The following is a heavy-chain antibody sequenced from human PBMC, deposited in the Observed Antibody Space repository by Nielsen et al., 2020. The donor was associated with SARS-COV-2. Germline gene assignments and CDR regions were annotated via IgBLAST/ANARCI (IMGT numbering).Heavy chain of an antibody. J-gene: IGHJ4*02. CDR2: INHSGST. Sequence: GSLRLSCAVYGGSFSGYYWSWIRQPPGKGLEWIGEINHSGSTNYNPSLKSRVTISVDTSKNQFSLKLSSVTAADTAVYYCARVKRQGRITIFGVGPTRIDYWGQGTLVTVSS. CDR1: GGSFSGYY. V-gene: IGHV4-34*01. D-gene: IGHD3-3*01. CDR3: ARVKRQGRITIFGVGPTRIDY.